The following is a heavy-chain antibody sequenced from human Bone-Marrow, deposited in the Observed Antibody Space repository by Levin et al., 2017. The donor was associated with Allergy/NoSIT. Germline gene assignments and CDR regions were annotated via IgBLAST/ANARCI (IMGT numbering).Heavy chain of an antibody. Sequence: PGESLKISCAASGFTFSDYWIHWVRQAPGKGLVWVSRINTDGSIMTYAESVKGRFTVSRDNAKNTAYLQMNSLRVEDTAIYYCAKWDRGSGSGFGSWGQGTLVTVSS. D-gene: IGHD3-10*01. V-gene: IGHV3-74*03. CDR1: GFTFSDYW. CDR2: INTDGSIM. J-gene: IGHJ5*01. CDR3: AKWDRGSGSGFGS.